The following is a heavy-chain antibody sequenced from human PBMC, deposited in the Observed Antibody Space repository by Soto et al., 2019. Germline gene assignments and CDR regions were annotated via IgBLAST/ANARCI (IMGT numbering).Heavy chain of an antibody. D-gene: IGHD3-3*01. J-gene: IGHJ6*03. CDR1: GFTFSNAW. V-gene: IGHV3-15*01. CDR3: TTEGRADFWSGSDFYHYYYYMDV. Sequence: EVQLVESGGGLVKPGGSLRLSCAASGFTFSNAWMSWVRQAPGKGLEWVGRIKSKTDGGTTDYAAPVKVRFTISRDDSKNTLHLQMNSLKTEDTAVYYCTTEGRADFWSGSDFYHYYYYMDVWGKGTTVTVS. CDR2: IKSKTDGGTT.